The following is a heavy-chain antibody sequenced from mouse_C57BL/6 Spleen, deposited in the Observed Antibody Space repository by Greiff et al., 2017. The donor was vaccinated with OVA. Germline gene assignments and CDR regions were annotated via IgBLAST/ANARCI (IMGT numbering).Heavy chain of an antibody. Sequence: EVKLVESEGGLVQPGSSMKLSCTASGFTFSDYYMAWVRQVPEKGLEWVANINYDGSSTYYLDSLKSRFIISRDNANNILYLQMSSLKSEDTATYYCARADYYGSVYWFAYWGQGTLVTVSA. CDR2: INYDGSST. CDR1: GFTFSDYY. D-gene: IGHD1-1*01. J-gene: IGHJ3*01. CDR3: ARADYYGSVYWFAY. V-gene: IGHV5-16*01.